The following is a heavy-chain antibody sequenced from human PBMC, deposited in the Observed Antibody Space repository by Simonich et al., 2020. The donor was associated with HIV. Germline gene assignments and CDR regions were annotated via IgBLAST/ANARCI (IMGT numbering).Heavy chain of an antibody. Sequence: QVQLQQWGAGLLKPSETLSLTCAVYGGSFSGYYWSWIRQPPWKGLEWNGEINHSGSTNYHPSLKSRVTISVDTSKNQFSLKLSSVTAADTAVYYCARGFYQRLYYFDYWGQGTLVTVSS. V-gene: IGHV4-34*01. CDR3: ARGFYQRLYYFDY. D-gene: IGHD2-2*01. J-gene: IGHJ4*02. CDR2: INHSGST. CDR1: GGSFSGYY.